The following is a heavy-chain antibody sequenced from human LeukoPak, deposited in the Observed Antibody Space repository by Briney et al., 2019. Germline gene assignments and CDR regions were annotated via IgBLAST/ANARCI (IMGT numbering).Heavy chain of an antibody. V-gene: IGHV4-4*09. CDR2: IYTSGGT. CDR3: ARLTRLSTSPDRYYLDY. Sequence: SETLSLICTVSGDSISSYYWSWIPQPPGKGLEWIGYIYTSGGTNYIPSLQGRVTISIATSKNQLSLKLSSVTAADSAVYSCARLTRLSTSPDRYYLDYWGKGTLVTVSS. J-gene: IGHJ4*02. D-gene: IGHD6-6*01. CDR1: GDSISSYY.